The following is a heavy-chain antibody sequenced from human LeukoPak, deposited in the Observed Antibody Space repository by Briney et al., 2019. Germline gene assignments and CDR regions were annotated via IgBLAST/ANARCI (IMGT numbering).Heavy chain of an antibody. J-gene: IGHJ3*02. Sequence: GGSLRLSCAASKFTFSSYGMHWVRQAPGKGLEWVAVISYDGSNKYYADSVKGRFTISRDNSKNTLYLQMNSLRAEDTAVYYCAKEGSSSRFGAFDIWGQGTMVTVSS. V-gene: IGHV3-30*18. D-gene: IGHD6-6*01. CDR2: ISYDGSNK. CDR3: AKEGSSSRFGAFDI. CDR1: KFTFSSYG.